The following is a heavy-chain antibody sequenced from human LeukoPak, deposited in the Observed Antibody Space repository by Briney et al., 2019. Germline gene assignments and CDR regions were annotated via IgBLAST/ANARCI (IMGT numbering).Heavy chain of an antibody. V-gene: IGHV3-23*01. D-gene: IGHD3-9*01. CDR1: GFTFSSYA. CDR3: TKGDSSTVHLLTGH. Sequence: GGSLRLSCAASGFTFSSYAMSWVRQAPGKGLEWVTAITGSGDRTYYADSVQGRFTISRDNSKNTLYPQMNSLRAEDTAVYYCTKGDSSTVHLLTGHWGQGTLVTVSS. J-gene: IGHJ4*02. CDR2: ITGSGDRT.